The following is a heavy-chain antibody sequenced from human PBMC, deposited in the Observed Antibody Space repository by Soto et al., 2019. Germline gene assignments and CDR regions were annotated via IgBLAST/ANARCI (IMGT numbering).Heavy chain of an antibody. D-gene: IGHD3-22*01. Sequence: AGSLRLSCAASGFTFSSYSINWVRQAPVKGLDRVSSISSISSYIYYADSVKGRFTISRDNAKNSLYLQMNSLRAEDTAVYYCARGFGHHYDSSDGALDIWGQGTMVTVSS. J-gene: IGHJ3*02. CDR1: GFTFSSYS. CDR3: ARGFGHHYDSSDGALDI. V-gene: IGHV3-21*01. CDR2: ISSISSYI.